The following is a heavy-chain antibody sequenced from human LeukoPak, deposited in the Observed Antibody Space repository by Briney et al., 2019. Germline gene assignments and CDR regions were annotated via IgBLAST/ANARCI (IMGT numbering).Heavy chain of an antibody. D-gene: IGHD1-26*01. CDR3: AKDRWELLGAFDI. Sequence: QAGGSLRLSCAASGFTFSSYGMHWVRQAPGKGLEWVAVIWYDGSNKYYADSVKGRFTISRDNSKNTLYLQMNSLGAEDTAVYYCAKDRWELLGAFDIWGQGTMVTVSS. CDR2: IWYDGSNK. J-gene: IGHJ3*02. CDR1: GFTFSSYG. V-gene: IGHV3-33*06.